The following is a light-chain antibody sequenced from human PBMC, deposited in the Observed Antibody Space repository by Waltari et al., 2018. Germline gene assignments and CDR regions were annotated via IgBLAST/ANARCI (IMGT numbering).Light chain of an antibody. CDR1: NSNVGSNT. Sequence: QSVLTQAPSASGTPGQTVTISCSGSNSNVGSNTVNWYLQLPGTAPKLLIYSSDQRPSGFPDRLSGSKSGTSASLAISGLQSDDEGTYYCATWDDRLDGVIFGGGTKLTVL. J-gene: IGLJ2*01. CDR2: SSD. CDR3: ATWDDRLDGVI. V-gene: IGLV1-44*01.